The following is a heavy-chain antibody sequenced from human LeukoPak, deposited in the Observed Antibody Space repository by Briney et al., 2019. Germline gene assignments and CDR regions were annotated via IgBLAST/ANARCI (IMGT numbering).Heavy chain of an antibody. Sequence: ASVKVSFNASGYIFISYDINWVRQATGQGLEWMGWMNPNSGNTGYAQKFQGRVTMTRNTSISTAYMELSSLRSEDTTVYYCARVPNYFDYWGQGTLVTVSS. CDR1: GYIFISYD. J-gene: IGHJ4*02. CDR3: ARVPNYFDY. V-gene: IGHV1-8*01. CDR2: MNPNSGNT.